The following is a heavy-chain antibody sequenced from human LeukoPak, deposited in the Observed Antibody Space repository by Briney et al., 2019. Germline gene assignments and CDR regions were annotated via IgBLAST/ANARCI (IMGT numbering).Heavy chain of an antibody. J-gene: IGHJ4*02. Sequence: PGGSLRLSCVASGFTLSSYGMHWVRQAPGKGLECVAIIWNDGNTQYNLDSVKGRFTISRDHSKNSLYLEMNSLRAEDTAVYYCARDVWPGGNKFFDYWGRGTLVTVSS. CDR2: IWNDGNTQ. D-gene: IGHD4-23*01. V-gene: IGHV3-33*01. CDR1: GFTLSSYG. CDR3: ARDVWPGGNKFFDY.